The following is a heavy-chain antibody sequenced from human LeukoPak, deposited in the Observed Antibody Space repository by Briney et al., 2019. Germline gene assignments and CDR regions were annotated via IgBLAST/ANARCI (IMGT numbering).Heavy chain of an antibody. Sequence: GAPVKVSCKASGYTFTSYGISWVRQAPGQGPEWMGWISAYNGNTNYAQKLQGRVTMTTDTSTSTAYMELRSLRSDDTAVYYCARGYDFWSGYLVDYWGQGTLVTVSS. CDR1: GYTFTSYG. J-gene: IGHJ4*02. D-gene: IGHD3-3*01. CDR3: ARGYDFWSGYLVDY. V-gene: IGHV1-18*01. CDR2: ISAYNGNT.